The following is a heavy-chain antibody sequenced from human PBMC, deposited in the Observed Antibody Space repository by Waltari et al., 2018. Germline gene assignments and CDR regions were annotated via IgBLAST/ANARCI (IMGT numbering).Heavy chain of an antibody. V-gene: IGHV4-39*01. CDR1: GGSISPRPSY. J-gene: IGHJ4*02. D-gene: IGHD3-10*01. Sequence: QLQLQESGPGLVQPSDTLSLPCPVPGGSISPRPSYRGRARPPPGEGLEWIGNIYYSGSTYYHPSLKSRVTVSVDTSKNQFSLKLSSVTAADTAVYYCARIITSTKGYYFDYWGQGTLVTVSS. CDR2: IYYSGST. CDR3: ARIITSTKGYYFDY.